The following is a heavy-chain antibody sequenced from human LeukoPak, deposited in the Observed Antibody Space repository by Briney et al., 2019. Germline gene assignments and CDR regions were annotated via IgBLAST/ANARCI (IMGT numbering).Heavy chain of an antibody. CDR2: IYYSGST. CDR1: GGSINNYY. CDR3: ARGEYSSTYFDY. J-gene: IGHJ4*02. D-gene: IGHD6-6*01. V-gene: IGHV4-59*01. Sequence: PSETLSLTCTVSGGSINNYYWSWIRQPPGKGLEWIGYIYYSGSTNYNPSLKSRVTISVDTSKNQFSLKLRSVTAADTAVYYCARGEYSSTYFDYWGQGTLVTVSS.